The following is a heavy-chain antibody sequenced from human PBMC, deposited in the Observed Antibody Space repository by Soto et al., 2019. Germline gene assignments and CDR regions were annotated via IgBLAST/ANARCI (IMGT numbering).Heavy chain of an antibody. CDR2: IIPIFGTA. CDR3: AGAPLRFLEWLPPRHYYYGRDV. J-gene: IGHJ6*04. CDR1: GGTFSSYA. V-gene: IGHV1-69*13. Sequence: ASVKVSCKASGGTFSSYAISWVRQAPGQGLEWMGGIIPIFGTANYAQKFQGRVTITADESTSTAYMELSSLRSEDTAVYYCAGAPLRFLEWLPPRHYYYGRDVGGKGTTVTVP. D-gene: IGHD3-3*01.